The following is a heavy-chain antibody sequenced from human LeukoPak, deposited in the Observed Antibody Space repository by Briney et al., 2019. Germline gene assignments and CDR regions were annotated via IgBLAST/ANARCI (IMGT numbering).Heavy chain of an antibody. J-gene: IGHJ6*02. CDR3: ARVLSGDIVATIFMGYYGMDV. CDR2: IKQDGSEK. CDR1: GFTFSSYW. Sequence: GGSLRLSCAASGFTFSSYWMSWVRQAPGKGLEWVANIKQDGSEKYYVDSVKGRFTISRDNAKNSLYLQMNSLRAEDTAVYYCARVLSGDIVATIFMGYYGMDVWGQGTTVTVSS. D-gene: IGHD5-12*01. V-gene: IGHV3-7*01.